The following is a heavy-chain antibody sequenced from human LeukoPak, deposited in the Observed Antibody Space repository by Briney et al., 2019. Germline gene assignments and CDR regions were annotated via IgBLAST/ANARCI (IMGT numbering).Heavy chain of an antibody. Sequence: GGSLRLSCAVSGLTFNNYAMSWVRQAPGKGLEWVSAISKSGDHTYYAASAKGRFTIYRDNSKNTQYLQMNSLRAEDTAVYYCATSWGPDTSAFRWGRDGMDVWGQGTTVIIS. V-gene: IGHV3-23*01. CDR1: GLTFNNYA. CDR2: ISKSGDHT. D-gene: IGHD3-16*01. J-gene: IGHJ6*02. CDR3: ATSWGPDTSAFRWGRDGMDV.